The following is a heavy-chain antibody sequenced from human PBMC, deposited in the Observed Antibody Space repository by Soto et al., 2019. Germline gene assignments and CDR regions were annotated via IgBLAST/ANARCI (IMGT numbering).Heavy chain of an antibody. J-gene: IGHJ6*02. CDR3: ARPGGYYYYGMDV. CDR2: INHSGST. V-gene: IGHV4-34*01. CDR1: GGSFSGYY. Sequence: PSETLSLTCAVYGGSFSGYYWSWIRQPPGKGREWIGEINHSGSTNYNPSLKSRVTISVDTSKNQFSLKLSSVTAADTAVYYCARPGGYYYYGMDVWGQGTTVTVSS.